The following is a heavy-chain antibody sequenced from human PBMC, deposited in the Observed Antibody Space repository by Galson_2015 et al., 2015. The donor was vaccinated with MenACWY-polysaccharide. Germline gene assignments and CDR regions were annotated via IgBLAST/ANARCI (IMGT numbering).Heavy chain of an antibody. CDR2: IASDGSDK. V-gene: IGHV3-30*03. Sequence: SLRLSCAASGFTFSSYAMHWARQGPGKGLEWVADIASDGSDKHHTDSAKGRFTISRDNSKNTLYLQMNSLTSEDTALYYCARDLRRIADSSFDFWGQGTVVPVSS. D-gene: IGHD2-21*01. CDR3: ARDLRRIADSSFDF. CDR1: GFTFSSYA. J-gene: IGHJ4*02.